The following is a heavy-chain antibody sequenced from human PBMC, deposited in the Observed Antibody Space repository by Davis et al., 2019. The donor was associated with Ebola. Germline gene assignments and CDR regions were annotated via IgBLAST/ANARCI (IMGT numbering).Heavy chain of an antibody. D-gene: IGHD6-25*01. CDR3: ATGAAGHTGLY. Sequence: GGSLRLSCAASGFTFSTYAMSWVRQAPGKGLEWVSSIRAGGDVTYYGDSVKGRFTISRDNSKDTVFLQMNSLRAGDTAVYFCATGAAGHTGLYWGQGTLVTVSS. CDR1: GFTFSTYA. V-gene: IGHV3-23*01. J-gene: IGHJ4*02. CDR2: IRAGGDVT.